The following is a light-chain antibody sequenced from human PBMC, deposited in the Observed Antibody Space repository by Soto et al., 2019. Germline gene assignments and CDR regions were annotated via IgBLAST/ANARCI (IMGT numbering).Light chain of an antibody. Sequence: EIVLTQSPATLSLSPGERATLSCRASQSVSNYLAWYQQKPGQAPRLLIYGASSRATGIPDRFSGSGSGTGFTLTISRLEPEDFAVYYCQQYGSSLRTFGQGTKVDIK. J-gene: IGKJ1*01. CDR3: QQYGSSLRT. CDR1: QSVSNY. V-gene: IGKV3-20*01. CDR2: GAS.